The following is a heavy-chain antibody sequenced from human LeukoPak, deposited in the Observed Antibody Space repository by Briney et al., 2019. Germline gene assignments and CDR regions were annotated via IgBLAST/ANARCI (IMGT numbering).Heavy chain of an antibody. CDR3: ARDVFFRAHNWFDP. J-gene: IGHJ5*02. CDR1: GASISSHY. CDR2: IYNTGSA. Sequence: SETLSLTCNVSGASISSHYWNWIRQPAGKGLEWIGRIYNTGSANYNPSLKSRVTMSLDTSRNQISLKLTSVTAADTAVYYCARDVFFRAHNWFDPWGQGTLVTVSP. V-gene: IGHV4-4*07. D-gene: IGHD2/OR15-2a*01.